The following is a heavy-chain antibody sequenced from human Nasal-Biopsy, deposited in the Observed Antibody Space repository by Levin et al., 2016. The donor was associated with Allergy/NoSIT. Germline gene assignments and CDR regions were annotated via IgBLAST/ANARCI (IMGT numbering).Heavy chain of an antibody. CDR2: LYYSGDT. CDR1: GGSISSYY. V-gene: IGHV4-59*08. J-gene: IGHJ5*02. D-gene: IGHD6-6*01. CDR3: AAFYSNSSRPFNL. Sequence: SETLSLTCTVSGGSISSYYWSWIRQPPGKGLEFIGYLYYSGDTYYNPSFRSRVTMSMDTSKNQFSLRLNSVTATDTAVYYCAAFYSNSSRPFNLWGQGTLVTVSS.